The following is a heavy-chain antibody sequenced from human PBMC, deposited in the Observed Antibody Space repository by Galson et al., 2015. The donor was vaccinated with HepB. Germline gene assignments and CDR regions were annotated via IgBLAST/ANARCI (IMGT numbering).Heavy chain of an antibody. J-gene: IGHJ5*02. CDR1: GGTFSSYA. D-gene: IGHD2-8*02. CDR2: IIPIFGTA. V-gene: IGHV1-69*13. Sequence: SVKVSCKASGGTFSSYAISWVRQAPGQGLEWMGGIIPIFGTANYAQKFQGKVTITADESTSTAYMELSSLRSEDTAVYYCARAKDLPWYWFDPWGQGTLVTVSS. CDR3: ARAKDLPWYWFDP.